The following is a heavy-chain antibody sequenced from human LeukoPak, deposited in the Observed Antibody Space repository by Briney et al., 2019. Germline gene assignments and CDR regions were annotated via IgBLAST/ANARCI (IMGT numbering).Heavy chain of an antibody. V-gene: IGHV1-69*04. J-gene: IGHJ4*02. CDR2: IIPILGIA. D-gene: IGHD3-3*01. Sequence: SVKVSCKASGGTFSSYAISWVRQAPGQGLEWMGRIIPILGIANYAQKFQGRVTITADKSTSTAYMELSSLRSEDTAVYYCARGLHSGIFGLGDYWGQGTLVTVPS. CDR3: ARGLHSGIFGLGDY. CDR1: GGTFSSYA.